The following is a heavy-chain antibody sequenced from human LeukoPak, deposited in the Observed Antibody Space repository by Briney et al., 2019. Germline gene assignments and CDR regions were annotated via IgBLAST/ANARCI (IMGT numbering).Heavy chain of an antibody. J-gene: IGHJ1*01. CDR3: ARRRYYDGSGYLE. Sequence: PSETLSLTCSVSGDSVSRSDSYWDWIRQPPGKGLEWIGTIYYSGRTYYSPSLKSQVTMSVGTSNNQFSLNLRSVTAADTAVYYCARRRYYDGSGYLEWGQGTLLSVSS. CDR1: GDSVSRSDSY. CDR2: IYYSGRT. V-gene: IGHV4-39*01. D-gene: IGHD3-22*01.